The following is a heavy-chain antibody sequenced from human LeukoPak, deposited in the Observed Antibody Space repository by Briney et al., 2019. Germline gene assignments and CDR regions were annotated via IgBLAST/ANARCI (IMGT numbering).Heavy chain of an antibody. CDR2: ISSSSSYI. D-gene: IGHD2-15*01. CDR1: GFTFSSYS. J-gene: IGHJ4*02. CDR3: ARSGLNRFDY. Sequence: NPGGSLRLSCAASGFTFSSYSMNWVRQAPGKGLEWVSSISSSSSYIYYADSVKGRFSISRDNSKNTLYLQMNSLRAEDTAAYYCARSGLNRFDYWGQGTLVTVSS. V-gene: IGHV3-21*04.